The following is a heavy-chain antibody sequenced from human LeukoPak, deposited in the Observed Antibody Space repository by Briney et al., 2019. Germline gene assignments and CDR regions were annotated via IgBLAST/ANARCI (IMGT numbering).Heavy chain of an antibody. CDR2: INPSGSST. V-gene: IGHV1-46*01. CDR3: ARAHTSAPGTLFDY. D-gene: IGHD3-3*01. J-gene: IGHJ4*02. CDR1: GYTFIRYY. Sequence: ASVKVSCKASGYTFIRYYMHWVRQAPGQGLEWMGRINPSGSSTSYAQKFQGRVTMTRDTSTSTLYMELSSLGSEDTAVYYCARAHTSAPGTLFDYWGQGTLVTVSS.